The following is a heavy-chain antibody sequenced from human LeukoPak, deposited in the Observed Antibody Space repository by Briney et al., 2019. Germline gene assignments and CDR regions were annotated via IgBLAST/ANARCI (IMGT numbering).Heavy chain of an antibody. J-gene: IGHJ5*02. V-gene: IGHV4-31*03. CDR2: IYYSGST. Sequence: SQTLSLTCTASGSSISSGGYYWSWIRQHPGKGLEWIGYIYYSGSTYYNPSLKSRVTISVDTSKNQFSLKLSSVTAADTAVYYCARGLLFSWFDPWGQGTLVTVSS. D-gene: IGHD2-21*02. CDR1: GSSISSGGYY. CDR3: ARGLLFSWFDP.